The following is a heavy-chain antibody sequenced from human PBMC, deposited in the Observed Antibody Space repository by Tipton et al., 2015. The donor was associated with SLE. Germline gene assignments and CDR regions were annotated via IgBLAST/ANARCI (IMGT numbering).Heavy chain of an antibody. Sequence: TLSLTCTVSGGSISSYYWSWIRQPAGKGLEWIGHIYTSGSTNYNPSLKSRVTISVDTSKNQFSLKLSSVTAADTAVYYCARRALAVAGFDYWGQGTLVTVSS. J-gene: IGHJ4*02. CDR3: ARRALAVAGFDY. V-gene: IGHV4-4*07. CDR1: GGSISSYY. D-gene: IGHD6-19*01. CDR2: IYTSGST.